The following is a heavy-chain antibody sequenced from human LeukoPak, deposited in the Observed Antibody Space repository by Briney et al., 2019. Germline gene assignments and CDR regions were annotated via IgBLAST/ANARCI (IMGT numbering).Heavy chain of an antibody. CDR2: IIPIFGTT. CDR3: VRDGSGYAMWD. D-gene: IGHD5-12*01. CDR1: GGTFSNYA. J-gene: IGHJ4*02. V-gene: IGHV1-69*13. Sequence: SVKVSCKASGGTFSNYAITWVRQAPGQGLEWMGGIIPIFGTTNYAQKFQGRVTITADEFTSTAYMQLSSLRSEDTAVYYCVRDGSGYAMWDWGQGTLVTVSS.